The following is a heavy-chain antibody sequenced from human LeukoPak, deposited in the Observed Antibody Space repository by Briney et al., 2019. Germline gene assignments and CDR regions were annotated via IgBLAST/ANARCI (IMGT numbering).Heavy chain of an antibody. J-gene: IGHJ4*02. V-gene: IGHV4-59*12. Sequence: SETLSLTCTVSGGSISSYYWSWIRRPPGKGLEWIGYIYYSGSTNYNPSLKSRVTMSVDTSKNQFSLKLSSVTAADTAVYYCARVPLVGATHFDYWGQGTLVTVSS. CDR2: IYYSGST. CDR1: GGSISSYY. CDR3: ARVPLVGATHFDY. D-gene: IGHD1-26*01.